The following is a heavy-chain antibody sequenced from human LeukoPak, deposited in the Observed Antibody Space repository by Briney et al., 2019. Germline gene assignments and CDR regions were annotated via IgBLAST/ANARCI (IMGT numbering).Heavy chain of an antibody. J-gene: IGHJ4*02. CDR3: AREGGPYRPLDY. Sequence: SETLSLTCGVSGGSITSTNYWTWVRQPPGKGLEWIGEVNLQGSSNYNPSLMGRVAISVDISENHISLQLTSVTAADTAVYYCAREGGPYRPLDYSGQGTLVTVSS. CDR2: VNLQGSS. CDR1: GGSITSTNY. V-gene: IGHV4-4*02.